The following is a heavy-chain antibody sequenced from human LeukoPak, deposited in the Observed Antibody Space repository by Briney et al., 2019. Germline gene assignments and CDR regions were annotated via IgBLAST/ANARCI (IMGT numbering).Heavy chain of an antibody. Sequence: ASVKVSCTASGYTFTSYYMHWVRQAPGQGLEWMGIINPSGGSTSYAQKFQGRVTMTRDTSTSTVYMELSSLRSEDTAVYYCARDRQDGGFDYWGQGTLVTVSS. J-gene: IGHJ4*02. CDR3: ARDRQDGGFDY. CDR2: INPSGGST. V-gene: IGHV1-46*01. CDR1: GYTFTSYY.